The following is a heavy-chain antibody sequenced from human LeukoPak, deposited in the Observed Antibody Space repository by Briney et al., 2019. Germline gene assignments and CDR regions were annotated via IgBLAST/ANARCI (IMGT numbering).Heavy chain of an antibody. CDR2: MNPNSGNT. Sequence: ASVKVSCKASGYTFTSYDINWVRQATGQGLEWMGWMNPNSGNTGYAQKFQGRVTMTRNTSISTAYMEQSSLRSEDTAVYYCARGSNSSSSSDYWGQGTLVTVSS. D-gene: IGHD6-6*01. J-gene: IGHJ4*02. CDR3: ARGSNSSSSSDY. V-gene: IGHV1-8*01. CDR1: GYTFTSYD.